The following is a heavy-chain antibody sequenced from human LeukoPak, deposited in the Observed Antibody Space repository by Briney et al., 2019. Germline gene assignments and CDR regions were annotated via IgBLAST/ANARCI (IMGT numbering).Heavy chain of an antibody. J-gene: IGHJ6*02. D-gene: IGHD2-2*01. Sequence: PGGSLRLSCAASGFTISGSVMSWVRQAPGKGLEWVSAISGSGGSTYYADSVKGRFTISRDNSKNTLYLQMNSLRAEDTAVYYCAKVARSPFIVVVPAAIDVWGQGTTVTVSS. CDR2: ISGSGGST. CDR3: AKVARSPFIVVVPAAIDV. CDR1: GFTISGSV. V-gene: IGHV3-23*01.